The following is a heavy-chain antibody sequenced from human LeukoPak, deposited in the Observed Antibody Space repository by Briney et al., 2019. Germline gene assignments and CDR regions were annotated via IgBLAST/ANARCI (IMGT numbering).Heavy chain of an antibody. CDR1: GFTFGDYA. D-gene: IGHD3-10*01. V-gene: IGHV3-49*04. Sequence: PGGSLRLSCTASGFTFGDYAMSWVRQAPGKGLEWVGFIRSKAYGGTTEYAASVKGRFTISRDDSKSIAYLQMNSLKTEDTAVYYCTGAGMEEYYYGSGSYYPWGQGTLVTVSS. CDR3: TGAGMEEYYYGSGSYYP. J-gene: IGHJ5*02. CDR2: IRSKAYGGTT.